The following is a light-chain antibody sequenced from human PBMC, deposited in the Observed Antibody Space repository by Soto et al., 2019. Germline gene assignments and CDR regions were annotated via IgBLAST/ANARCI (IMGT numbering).Light chain of an antibody. V-gene: IGLV2-14*01. J-gene: IGLJ1*01. CDR2: EVN. CDR1: SIEVGNYNY. CDR3: TSYTSYSTYV. Sequence: QSALTQPASVSGSPGQSITISCTGTSIEVGNYNYVSWYQQHPGKAPKLMIYEVNNRPSGVSYRFSGSKSGNTASLTISGLQAEDEADYYCTSYTSYSTYVFGTGTKLTVL.